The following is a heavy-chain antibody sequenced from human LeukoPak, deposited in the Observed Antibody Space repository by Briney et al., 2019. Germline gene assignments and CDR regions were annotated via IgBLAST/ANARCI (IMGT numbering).Heavy chain of an antibody. CDR3: ARGATVVTPDFDY. J-gene: IGHJ4*02. CDR1: GFTFSSYS. Sequence: GGSLRLSCAASGFTFSSYSVNWVRQAPGKGLEWVSYISSSSSTIYYADSVKGRFTISRDNAKNSLYLQMNSLRAEDTAVYYCARGATVVTPDFDYWGQGTLVTVSS. V-gene: IGHV3-48*01. CDR2: ISSSSSTI. D-gene: IGHD4-23*01.